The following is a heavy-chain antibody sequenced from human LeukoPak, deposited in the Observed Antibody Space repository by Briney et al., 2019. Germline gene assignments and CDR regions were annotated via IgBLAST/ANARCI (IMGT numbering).Heavy chain of an antibody. D-gene: IGHD3-16*01. CDR1: GFTFDIFE. J-gene: IGHJ3*01. CDR2: ISSDGVTI. V-gene: IGHV3-48*03. Sequence: GGSLRLSCAASGFTFDIFEMNWVRQAPGKGLEWISYISSDGVTIYYADSVRGRFTISRDNAKNSLYLQMNSLRAEDTAVYYCARQGDSWGQGTMVTVSS. CDR3: ARQGDS.